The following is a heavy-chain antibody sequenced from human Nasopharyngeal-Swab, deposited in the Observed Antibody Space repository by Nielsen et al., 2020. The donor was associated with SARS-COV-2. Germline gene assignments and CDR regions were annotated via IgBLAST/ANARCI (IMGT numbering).Heavy chain of an antibody. Sequence: SETLSLTCTVSGGSISSSSYYWGWIRQPPGKGLEWIGSIYYSGSTYYNPSLKSRVTISVDTSKNQFSLKLNSVTAAGTAVYYCARHEGGVRYFDWLLTGPNWFDPWGQGTLVTVSS. V-gene: IGHV4-39*01. CDR2: IYYSGST. J-gene: IGHJ5*02. D-gene: IGHD3-9*01. CDR1: GGSISSSSYY. CDR3: ARHEGGVRYFDWLLTGPNWFDP.